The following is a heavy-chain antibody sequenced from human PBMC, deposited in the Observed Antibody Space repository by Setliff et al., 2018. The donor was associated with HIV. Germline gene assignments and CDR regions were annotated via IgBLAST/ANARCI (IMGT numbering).Heavy chain of an antibody. CDR1: GFTFSSYS. Sequence: GGSLRLSCAASGFTFSSYSMNWVRQAPGKGLEWVSYISSSSSTIYYADSVKGRFTISRDNAKNSLYLQMNSLRAEDTAVYYCARNPQGSYWVTRYGMDVWGRGTTVTVSS. CDR3: ARNPQGSYWVTRYGMDV. V-gene: IGHV3-48*01. CDR2: ISSSSSTI. D-gene: IGHD3-10*01. J-gene: IGHJ6*02.